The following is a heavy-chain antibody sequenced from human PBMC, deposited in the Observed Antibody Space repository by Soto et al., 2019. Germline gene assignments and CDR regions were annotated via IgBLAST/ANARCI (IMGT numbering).Heavy chain of an antibody. CDR2: IYPGDSDT. CDR3: ASQTLWSGYGMDV. D-gene: IGHD3-3*01. CDR1: GYSFTSYW. Sequence: VESLKISCKGSGYSFTSYWIGWVRQMPGKGLEWMGIIYPGDSDTRYSPSFQGQVTISADKSISTAYLQWSSLKASDTAMYYCASQTLWSGYGMDVWGQGTTVTVSS. V-gene: IGHV5-51*01. J-gene: IGHJ6*02.